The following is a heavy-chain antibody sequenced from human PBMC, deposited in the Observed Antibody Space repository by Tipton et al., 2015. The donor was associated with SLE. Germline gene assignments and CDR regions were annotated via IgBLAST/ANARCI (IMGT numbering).Heavy chain of an antibody. D-gene: IGHD3-16*02. J-gene: IGHJ4*02. CDR3: ARDEGYYDDIWGTYREGSYFDS. CDR2: IYYSGST. Sequence: TLSLTCTVSGGSISSSSYYWGWIRQPPGKGLEWIGSIYYSGSTYYNPSLKSRVTISVDTSKNQFSLKLSSVTAADTAVYYCARDEGYYDDIWGTYREGSYFDSWGQGTLVTVSS. V-gene: IGHV4-39*02. CDR1: GGSISSSSYY.